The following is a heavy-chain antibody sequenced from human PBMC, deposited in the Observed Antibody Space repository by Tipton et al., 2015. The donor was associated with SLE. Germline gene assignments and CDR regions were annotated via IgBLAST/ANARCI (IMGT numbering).Heavy chain of an antibody. Sequence: SLRLSCAASGFSFSSYSMNWVRQAPGKGLEWVASISSSSSYIQSADSVKGRFTISRDNAKNSLYLQMNSLRAEDTALYYCAKLGLRLYGMDVWGQGTTVTVSS. J-gene: IGHJ6*02. CDR2: ISSSSSYI. CDR3: AKLGLRLYGMDV. CDR1: GFSFSSYS. V-gene: IGHV3-21*04. D-gene: IGHD1-7*01.